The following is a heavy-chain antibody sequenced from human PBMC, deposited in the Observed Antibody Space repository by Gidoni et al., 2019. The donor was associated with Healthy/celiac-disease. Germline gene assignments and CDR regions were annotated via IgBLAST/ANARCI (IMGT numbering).Heavy chain of an antibody. Sequence: QVQLQQWGAGLLKPSETLSLTCAAYGGSFSGYYVSWLRQPPGKGLEWIGEINHNGSTNYHPSLKSRVTISVDTSKNQFSLKLSSVTAADTAVYYCARAFSGWYRVLWYFDLWGRGTLVTVSS. J-gene: IGHJ2*01. V-gene: IGHV4-34*01. CDR2: INHNGST. D-gene: IGHD6-19*01. CDR3: ARAFSGWYRVLWYFDL. CDR1: GGSFSGYY.